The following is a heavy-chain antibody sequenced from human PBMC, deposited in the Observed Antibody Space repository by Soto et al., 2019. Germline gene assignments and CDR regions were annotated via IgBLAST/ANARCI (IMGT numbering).Heavy chain of an antibody. J-gene: IGHJ5*02. Sequence: QEQLVESGGGVVQPGRSLRLSCRVSGFTFINYAMHWVRQAPGKGLEWVALISGDGTNEYYADSVKGRFTISRDNSRNNLYLHMRSLRADDTAVYYCARHLSHLKTGWLDPWGQGTLVTVSS. CDR3: ARHLSHLKTGWLDP. CDR2: ISGDGTNE. V-gene: IGHV3-30-3*01. CDR1: GFTFINYA. D-gene: IGHD7-27*01.